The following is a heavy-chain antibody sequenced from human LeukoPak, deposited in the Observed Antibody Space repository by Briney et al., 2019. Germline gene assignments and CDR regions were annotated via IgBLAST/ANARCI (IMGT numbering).Heavy chain of an antibody. CDR3: ARAGREGVEMATIGEIQH. J-gene: IGHJ1*01. V-gene: IGHV1-69*13. CDR2: IIPIFGTG. D-gene: IGHD5-24*01. Sequence: GASVKVSCKASGGTFSSYAISWVRQAPGQGLEWMGGIIPIFGTGNYAQKFQGRVTITADESTSTAYMELSSLRSEDTAVYYCARAGREGVEMATIGEIQHWGQGTLVTVSS. CDR1: GGTFSSYA.